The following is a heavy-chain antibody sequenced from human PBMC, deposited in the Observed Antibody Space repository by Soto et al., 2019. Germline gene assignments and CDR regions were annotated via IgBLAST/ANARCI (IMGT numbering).Heavy chain of an antibody. CDR2: VSGSGDTT. CDR1: GCTCIGYN. V-gene: IGHV3-23*01. D-gene: IGHD3-22*01. J-gene: IGHJ4*02. CDR3: ARDEHDSSGYYYDY. Sequence: HPGGSVRDSCXDSGCTCIGYNKSWVRQAPRKGLEWVSAVSGSGDTTYYADSVKGRFTISRDNSQNTLYLQMNSLKADDSAVYYCARDEHDSSGYYYDYWGQGTPVTVSS.